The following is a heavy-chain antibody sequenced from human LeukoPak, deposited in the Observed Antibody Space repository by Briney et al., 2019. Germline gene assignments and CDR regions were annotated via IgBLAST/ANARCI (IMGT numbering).Heavy chain of an antibody. CDR2: IYYSGST. D-gene: IGHD3-22*01. J-gene: IGHJ4*02. Sequence: SSETLSLTCTVSGGSISSYYWSWIRQPPGKGLEWIGYIYYSGSTHYNPSLKSRVTISVDTSKNQFSLKLSSVTAADTAVYYCASGVHYYDSSGYWNYWGQGTLVTVSS. CDR1: GGSISSYY. V-gene: IGHV4-59*01. CDR3: ASGVHYYDSSGYWNY.